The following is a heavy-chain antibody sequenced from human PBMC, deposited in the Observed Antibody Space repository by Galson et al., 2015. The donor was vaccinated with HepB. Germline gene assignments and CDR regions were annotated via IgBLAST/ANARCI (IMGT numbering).Heavy chain of an antibody. CDR1: GFTLSGYS. J-gene: IGHJ4*02. V-gene: IGHV3-30*09. CDR3: ARDLSSPLRYFDWTSDY. Sequence: SLRLSCAASGFTLSGYSMHWVRQAPGKGLEWVAIISYDGSNKYYADSVRGRFAISRDNSNNTLYLQMNSLRGDDTALYYCARDLSSPLRYFDWTSDYWGQGTSVTVSS. CDR2: ISYDGSNK. D-gene: IGHD3-9*01.